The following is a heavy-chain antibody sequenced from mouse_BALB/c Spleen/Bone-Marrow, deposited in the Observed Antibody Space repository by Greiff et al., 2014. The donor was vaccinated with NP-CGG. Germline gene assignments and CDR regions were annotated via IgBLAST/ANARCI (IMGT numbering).Heavy chain of an antibody. CDR1: GFNIKDTY. CDR2: IDPANGNT. CDR3: ARGGSSYGWYFDV. Sequence: VQLQQPGAELVKPGASVKLSCTASGFNIKDTYMHWVKQRPEQGLEWIGRIDPANGNTKYDPKFQGKATITADTSSNTAYLRLSSLTSEDTAVYYCARGGSSYGWYFDVWGAGTTVTVSS. V-gene: IGHV14-3*02. J-gene: IGHJ1*01. D-gene: IGHD1-1*01.